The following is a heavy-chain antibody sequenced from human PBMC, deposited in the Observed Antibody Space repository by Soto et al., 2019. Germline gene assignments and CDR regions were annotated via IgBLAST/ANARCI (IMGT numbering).Heavy chain of an antibody. Sequence: GGSLRLSCAASGFTFSSYGMHWVRQAPGKGLEWVAVISYDGSNKYYADSVKGRFTISRDNSKNTLYLQMNSLRAEDTAVYYCAKVFPEGESPLYFDYWGQGTLVTVSS. D-gene: IGHD3-16*01. CDR2: ISYDGSNK. J-gene: IGHJ4*02. V-gene: IGHV3-30*18. CDR1: GFTFSSYG. CDR3: AKVFPEGESPLYFDY.